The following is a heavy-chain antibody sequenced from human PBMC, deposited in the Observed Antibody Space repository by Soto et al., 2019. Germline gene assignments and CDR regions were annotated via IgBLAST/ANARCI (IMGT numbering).Heavy chain of an antibody. CDR3: AREDGSSAFDI. CDR1: GFTFSRYS. Sequence: GWSLRLSCAASGFTFSRYSMNGVRQAPGKGLEWVSSISSSSSYIYYADSVKGRFTISRDNAKNSLYLQMNSLRAEDTAVYYCAREDGSSAFDIWGQGTMVTVSS. J-gene: IGHJ3*02. CDR2: ISSSSSYI. D-gene: IGHD6-6*01. V-gene: IGHV3-21*01.